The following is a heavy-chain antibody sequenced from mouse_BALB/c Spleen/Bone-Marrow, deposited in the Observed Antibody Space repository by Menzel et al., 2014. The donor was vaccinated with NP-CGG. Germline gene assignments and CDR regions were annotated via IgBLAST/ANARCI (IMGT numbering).Heavy chain of an antibody. Sequence: EVKVVDSGGGLVQPGGSRKLSCAASGFTFSSFGMHWVRQAPEKGLEWVAYISSGSSTIYYADTVKGRFTISRDNPKNTLFLQMTSLRSEDTAMYYCARSGIGYYYGSNSYAMDYWGQGTSVTVSS. V-gene: IGHV5-17*02. CDR2: ISSGSSTI. D-gene: IGHD1-1*01. CDR1: GFTFSSFG. J-gene: IGHJ4*01. CDR3: ARSGIGYYYGSNSYAMDY.